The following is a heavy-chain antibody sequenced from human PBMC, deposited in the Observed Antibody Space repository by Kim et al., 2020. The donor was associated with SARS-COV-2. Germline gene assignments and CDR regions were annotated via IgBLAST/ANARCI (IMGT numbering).Heavy chain of an antibody. CDR2: IKQDGSEQ. Sequence: GGSLRLSCAASGFTFSTYWMHWVRQAPGRGLEWVANIKQDGSEQYYVDSVKGQFTISRDNAKNSLYLQMDSLTAEDTAVYYCARAGSYGSGSYYSLDNWGQGTLVTVSS. J-gene: IGHJ4*02. CDR3: ARAGSYGSGSYYSLDN. V-gene: IGHV3-7*03. CDR1: GFTFSTYW. D-gene: IGHD3-10*01.